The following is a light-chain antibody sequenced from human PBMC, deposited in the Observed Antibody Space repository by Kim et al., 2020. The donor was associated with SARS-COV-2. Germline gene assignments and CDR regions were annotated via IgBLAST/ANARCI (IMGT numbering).Light chain of an antibody. CDR3: NSRDSNGNCV. V-gene: IGLV3-19*01. CDR2: GKN. Sequence: VALGQTVRITCQGDSLRSYCASWYQQRPGQAPVLVIYGKNNRPSGIPDRFSGSSSGNTASLTITGAQAEDEADYYCNSRDSNGNCVFCGGTQLTVL. J-gene: IGLJ2*01. CDR1: SLRSYC.